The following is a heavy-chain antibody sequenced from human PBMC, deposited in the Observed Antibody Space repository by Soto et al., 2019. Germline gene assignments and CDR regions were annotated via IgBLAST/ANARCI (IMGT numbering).Heavy chain of an antibody. CDR2: INPAGGST. Sequence: ASVKVSCKACGYTFISYYLHWVLQAPGQGLEWMGIINPAGGSTSYAQKFQGRVAMTRDTSTSTVYMELSSLRFDDTAVYYCASGYPPRDQGGNLTGAHWGQGTLVTVAS. D-gene: IGHD2-2*03. J-gene: IGHJ4*02. CDR1: GYTFISYY. CDR3: ASGYPPRDQGGNLTGAH. V-gene: IGHV1-46*03.